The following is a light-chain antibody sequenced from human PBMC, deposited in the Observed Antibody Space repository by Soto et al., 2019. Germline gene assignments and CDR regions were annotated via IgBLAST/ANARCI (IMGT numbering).Light chain of an antibody. J-gene: IGLJ1*01. CDR3: AAWDDSLNGHV. CDR2: SDN. V-gene: IGLV1-44*01. Sequence: QSVLTQPPSASGTPGQRVTISCSGSSSNIGSNTINWYQQLPGTAPKLLIYSDNQRPSGVPDRFSGPKSGTSASLAISGLPSEDEADYYCAAWDDSLNGHVFGTGTKLTVL. CDR1: SSNIGSNT.